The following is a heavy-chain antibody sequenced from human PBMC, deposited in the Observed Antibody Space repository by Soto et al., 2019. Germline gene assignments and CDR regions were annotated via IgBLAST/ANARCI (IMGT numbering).Heavy chain of an antibody. V-gene: IGHV3-15*07. CDR2: IKSKTDGGTT. Sequence: VGSLRLSCAASGFTFSNAWMNWVRQAPGKGLEWVGRIKSKTDGGTTDYAAPVKGRFTIPRDDSKNTLYLQMNSLKTEDTAVYYCTTVGEIGDFWSGYYHYNWFDPWGQGTLVTVSS. CDR3: TTVGEIGDFWSGYYHYNWFDP. CDR1: GFTFSNAW. J-gene: IGHJ5*02. D-gene: IGHD3-3*01.